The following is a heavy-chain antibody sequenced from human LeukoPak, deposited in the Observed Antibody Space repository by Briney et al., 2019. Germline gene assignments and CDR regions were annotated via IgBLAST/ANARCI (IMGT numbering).Heavy chain of an antibody. CDR3: ARDSRVAVAGRGDY. CDR2: ISSSSSYI. Sequence: GGSLRLSCAASGFTFSSYSMNWVRQAPGKGLEWVSVISSSSSYIYYADSVKGRFTVSRDNAKNLLYPQMNSLRAEDTAVYYCARDSRVAVAGRGDYWGQGTLVTVSS. V-gene: IGHV3-21*01. J-gene: IGHJ4*02. D-gene: IGHD6-19*01. CDR1: GFTFSSYS.